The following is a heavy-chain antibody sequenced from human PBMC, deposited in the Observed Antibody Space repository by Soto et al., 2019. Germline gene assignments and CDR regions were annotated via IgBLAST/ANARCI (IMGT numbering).Heavy chain of an antibody. Sequence: QVQLQESDPGLVKPSQTLSLTCTVSGGSISSGGYYWSWIRQHPGKGLEWIGYIYYSGSTYYNPSLKSRVTISVDTSKNQFSLKLSSVTAADTAVYYCARTDIVLLNNWFDPWGQGTLVTVSS. D-gene: IGHD2-15*01. V-gene: IGHV4-31*03. CDR1: GGSISSGGYY. CDR3: ARTDIVLLNNWFDP. CDR2: IYYSGST. J-gene: IGHJ5*02.